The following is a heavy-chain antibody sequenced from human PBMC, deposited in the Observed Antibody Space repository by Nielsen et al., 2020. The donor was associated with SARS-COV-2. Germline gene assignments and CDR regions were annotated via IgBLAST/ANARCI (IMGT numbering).Heavy chain of an antibody. D-gene: IGHD3-10*01. J-gene: IGHJ5*02. Sequence: SVKVSCKASEDTFSSYSISWVRQAPGRGLEWMGGIIPVFDTSNYAQNFQGRVTMTRDTSTSTVYMELSSLRSEDTAVYYCARDPRISFGELRFDPWGQGTLVTVSS. CDR2: IIPVFDTS. V-gene: IGHV1-69*05. CDR1: EDTFSSYS. CDR3: ARDPRISFGELRFDP.